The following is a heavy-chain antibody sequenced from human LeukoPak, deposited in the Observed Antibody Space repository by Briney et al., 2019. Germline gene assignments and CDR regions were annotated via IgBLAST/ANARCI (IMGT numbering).Heavy chain of an antibody. V-gene: IGHV3-53*01. CDR3: ARGGSGDIFDI. D-gene: IGHD2-21*01. CDR1: GFTVSSNY. J-gene: IGHJ3*02. CDR2: IYGGGST. Sequence: QAGGSLRLSCAASGFTVSSNYMSWARQAPGKGLEWVSVIYGGGSTDYADSVKGRFTISRDNLKNTLYLQMNSLRAEDTAVYYCARGGSGDIFDIWGQGTMVTVSS.